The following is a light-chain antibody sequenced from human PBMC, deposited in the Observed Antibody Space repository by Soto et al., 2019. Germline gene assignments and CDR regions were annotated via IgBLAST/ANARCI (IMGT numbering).Light chain of an antibody. Sequence: ETVMTQSPATLSVSPGEGATLSCRASQSVSINLAWYQQKPGQAPRLLIYGASTKATGIPARFSGSGSGTEFTLTISSLQSEDFAVYYCQQYNNWPPITFGQGTRLEIK. CDR3: QQYNNWPPIT. V-gene: IGKV3-15*01. CDR2: GAS. J-gene: IGKJ5*01. CDR1: QSVSIN.